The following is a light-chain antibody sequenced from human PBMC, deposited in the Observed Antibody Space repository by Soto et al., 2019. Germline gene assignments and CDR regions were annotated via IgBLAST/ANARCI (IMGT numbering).Light chain of an antibody. CDR2: AAS. V-gene: IGKV1-9*01. CDR3: LLDYAYFWA. J-gene: IGKJ1*01. Sequence: DIELTQSPSFLSASVGDRPTLSWRASQGIGSYLAWYQQKPGKAPKHLIYAASALPSGVPSRFRGIRSGTEFTLTISSLQPEDFATYYCLLDYAYFWAFGQGTKVDI. CDR1: QGIGSY.